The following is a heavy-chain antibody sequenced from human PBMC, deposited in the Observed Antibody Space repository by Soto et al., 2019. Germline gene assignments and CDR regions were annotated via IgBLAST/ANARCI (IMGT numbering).Heavy chain of an antibody. CDR1: RVAFSKFI. V-gene: IGHV1-69*08. CDR3: AKVRYSSPMGYYYGMDV. J-gene: IGHJ6*02. CDR2: IIPVLGTA. Sequence: QAQLEQSGGEVKKPGSSVKVSCKASRVAFSKFIVTWVRQAPGLGLEWVGGIIPVLGTANYAQKFQGRVTITADESTSTSYMEVNNLRSEDTAVYYCAKVRYSSPMGYYYGMDVWGQGTTVTVSS. D-gene: IGHD2-2*01.